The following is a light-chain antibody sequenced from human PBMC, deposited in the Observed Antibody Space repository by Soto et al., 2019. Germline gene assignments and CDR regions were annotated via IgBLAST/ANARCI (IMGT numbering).Light chain of an antibody. CDR1: QNVRSY. CDR2: ETS. J-gene: IGKJ1*01. V-gene: IGKV1-39*01. CDR3: HQTFSTRSWT. Sequence: DTQMTQSPSSLSASVGDRVTITCRASQNVRSYVNWYQQKPGKAPSLLIYETSTLQSGVPPRFSGDGYGTDFTLTISTLQPEDFATYYCHQTFSTRSWTFGQGTKVEIK.